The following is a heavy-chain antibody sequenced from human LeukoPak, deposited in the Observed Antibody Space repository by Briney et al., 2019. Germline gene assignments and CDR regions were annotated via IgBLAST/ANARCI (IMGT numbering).Heavy chain of an antibody. CDR2: IWYDGSNK. CDR1: GFTFSSYG. CDR3: ARDPSPYYDILTGYLMRAFDI. J-gene: IGHJ3*02. Sequence: GSLRLSCAASGFTFSSYGMHWVRQAPGKGLEWVAVIWYDGSNKYYADSVKGRFTISRDNSKNTLYLQMNSLRAEDTAVYYCARDPSPYYDILTGYLMRAFDIWGQGTMVTVSS. V-gene: IGHV3-33*01. D-gene: IGHD3-9*01.